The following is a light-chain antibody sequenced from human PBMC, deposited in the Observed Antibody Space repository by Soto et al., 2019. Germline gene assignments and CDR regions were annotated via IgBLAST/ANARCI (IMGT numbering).Light chain of an antibody. CDR1: QSISSW. V-gene: IGKV1-5*01. J-gene: IGKJ4*01. CDR2: DAS. CDR3: LQYDDYPLT. Sequence: DIQMTQSPSTLSGSVGDRVTITCRASQSISSWLAWYQQKPGKAPKLLIYDASSLESGVPSRFSGSGSGTEFTLTISSLQPDDFATYFCLQYDDYPLTFGGGTKVDIK.